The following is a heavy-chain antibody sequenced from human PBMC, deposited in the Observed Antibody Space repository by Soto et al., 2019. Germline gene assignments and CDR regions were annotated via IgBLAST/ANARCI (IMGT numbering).Heavy chain of an antibody. V-gene: IGHV1-69*01. CDR3: ARDTANPFLSYYYYGMDV. D-gene: IGHD5-18*01. Sequence: QVQLVQSGAEVKKPGSWVKAPCKAFGGTFSSFAISWVRQAPGQGLEWMGGFIPIFGTANYAQKFQGRVTITADESTSTAYMELSSLRSEDTAVYYCARDTANPFLSYYYYGMDVWGQGTTVTVSS. CDR1: GGTFSSFA. J-gene: IGHJ6*02. CDR2: FIPIFGTA.